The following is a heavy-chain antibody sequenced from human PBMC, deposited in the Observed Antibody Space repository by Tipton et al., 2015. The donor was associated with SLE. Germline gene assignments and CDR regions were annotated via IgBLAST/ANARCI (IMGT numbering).Heavy chain of an antibody. Sequence: TLSLTCTVSGASIKSGSYFWTWIRQPAGKGLEWIGRMFSSGDTNYNPSLKSRLTMSVDTSQNQFSLRLTSVTAADTAVYYCGRHKTATRAFDFWGQGTLVTVSS. CDR2: MFSSGDT. J-gene: IGHJ3*01. CDR1: GASIKSGSYF. V-gene: IGHV4-61*02. CDR3: GRHKTATRAFDF. D-gene: IGHD1-1*01.